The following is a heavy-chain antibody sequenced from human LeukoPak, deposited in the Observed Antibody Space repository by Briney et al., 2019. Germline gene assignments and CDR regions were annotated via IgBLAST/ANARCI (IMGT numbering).Heavy chain of an antibody. V-gene: IGHV3-11*01. D-gene: IGHD3-22*01. J-gene: IGHJ2*01. CDR1: GFTFSDYY. CDR3: ARDRSITMIVVVSDDWYFDL. Sequence: GGSLRLSCAASGFTFSDYYMSWIRQAPGKGLEWVSYISSSGSTIYYADSVKGRFTISRDNAENSLYLQMNSLRAEDTAVYYCARDRSITMIVVVSDDWYFDLWGRGTLVTVSS. CDR2: ISSSGSTI.